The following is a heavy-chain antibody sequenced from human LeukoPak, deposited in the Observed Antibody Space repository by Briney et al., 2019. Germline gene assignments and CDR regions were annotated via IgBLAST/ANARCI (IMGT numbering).Heavy chain of an antibody. Sequence: VASVKVSCKASGYTFTGYDINWVRQATGQELEWMGWMNPNSGNTGYAQKFQGRVTMTRNTSISTAHMELSSLRSEDTAVYYCASLTMERYYYMDVWGKGSTITVSS. CDR2: MNPNSGNT. CDR1: GYTFTGYD. D-gene: IGHD3-10*01. CDR3: ASLTMERYYYMDV. V-gene: IGHV1-8*01. J-gene: IGHJ6*03.